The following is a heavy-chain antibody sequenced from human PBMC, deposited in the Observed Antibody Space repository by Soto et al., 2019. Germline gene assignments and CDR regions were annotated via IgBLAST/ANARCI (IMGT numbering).Heavy chain of an antibody. CDR1: GFACGNSW. Sequence: GGSLRLSCAASGFACGNSWMTWVRQAPGKGLEWVANIKGDGSAKSYLDSVRGRFTVSRDNAENSLFLQMNILRAEDTALYYCARDVSPGSGGYYLDAFDIWGQGTMVTVSS. CDR2: IKGDGSAK. V-gene: IGHV3-7*05. CDR3: ARDVSPGSGGYYLDAFDI. J-gene: IGHJ3*02. D-gene: IGHD6-25*01.